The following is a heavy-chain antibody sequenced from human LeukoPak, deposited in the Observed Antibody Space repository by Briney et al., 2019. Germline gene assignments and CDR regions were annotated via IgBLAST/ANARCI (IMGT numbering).Heavy chain of an antibody. D-gene: IGHD4-17*01. Sequence: SETLSLTCTVSGGSISSSSYYWGWIRQPPGKGLEWIGSIYYSGSTYYNPSLKSRVTISVDTSKNQFSLKLSSVTAADTAVYYCARDHHADYDFGIDYWGQGTLVTVSS. CDR2: IYYSGST. V-gene: IGHV4-39*07. CDR3: ARDHHADYDFGIDY. J-gene: IGHJ4*02. CDR1: GGSISSSSYY.